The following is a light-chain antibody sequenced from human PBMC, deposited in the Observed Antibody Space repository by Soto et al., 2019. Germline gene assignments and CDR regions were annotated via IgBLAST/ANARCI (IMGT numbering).Light chain of an antibody. CDR1: QSVSSSY. V-gene: IGKV3D-20*01. CDR3: LQYGSSPRT. CDR2: DAS. Sequence: EILMTQSPATMSLSPGERATLSCGASQSVSSSYLAWYQKRPGLAPRLLIYDASKRATGIPNRFRGSGSGTAFTLTIGGLEPEDFAVYFCLQYGSSPRTFGQGTRVEMK. J-gene: IGKJ1*01.